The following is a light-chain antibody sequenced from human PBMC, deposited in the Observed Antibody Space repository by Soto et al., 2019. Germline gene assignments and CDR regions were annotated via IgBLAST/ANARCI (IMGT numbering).Light chain of an antibody. CDR3: AAWDDSLNGVV. Sequence: QSVLTQPPSASGTPGQRVTISCSGSSSNIGSNTVNWYQQLPGTAPKLLIYRNNQRPSGVPGRFSGSTSGTSASLAISGLQSEDEADYYWAAWDDSLNGVVVGGGTKLTVL. J-gene: IGLJ2*01. CDR1: SSNIGSNT. V-gene: IGLV1-44*01. CDR2: RNN.